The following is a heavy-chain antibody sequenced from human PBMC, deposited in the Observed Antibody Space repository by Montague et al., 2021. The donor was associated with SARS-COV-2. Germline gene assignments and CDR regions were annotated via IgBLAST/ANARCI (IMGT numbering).Heavy chain of an antibody. J-gene: IGHJ4*02. CDR1: GFIFSNYD. Sequence: SLRLSCAASGFIFSNYDMYWVRQAPGKGLEWVARISHDGSDTHYADSVKGRFTISSDNPKNTMYVQMNSLRNEDTALYYCASNVPSQCEFPSSHIEYWGQGTLVTVSS. D-gene: IGHD2-2*01. V-gene: IGHV3-30*03. CDR3: ASNVPSQCEFPSSHIEY. CDR2: ISHDGSDT.